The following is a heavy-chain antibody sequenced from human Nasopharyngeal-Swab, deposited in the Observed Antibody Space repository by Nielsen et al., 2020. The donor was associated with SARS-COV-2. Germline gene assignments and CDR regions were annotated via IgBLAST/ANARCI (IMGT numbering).Heavy chain of an antibody. CDR1: GYSFSNFV. CDR3: ARGNGWYPDH. J-gene: IGHJ4*02. V-gene: IGHV1-3*01. D-gene: IGHD6-19*01. Sequence: ASMKVSCKASGYSFSNFVIHWVRQAPGQRLEWMGWINGGNGNTKYSQKFQGRVTLNRDTSASTAYMELSSLRSEDTAVYYCARGNGWYPDHWGQGTLVTVSS. CDR2: INGGNGNT.